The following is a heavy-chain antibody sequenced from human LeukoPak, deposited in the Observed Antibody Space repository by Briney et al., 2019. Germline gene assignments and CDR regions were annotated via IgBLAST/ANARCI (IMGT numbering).Heavy chain of an antibody. CDR3: TTDNGDYGRAWWFDP. V-gene: IGHV3-15*01. Sequence: TGGSLRLSCAASGFTFSNAWMSWVRQAPGKGLEWVGRIKSKTDGGTTDYAAPVKGRFTISRDDSKNTLYLQVNSLKTEDTAVYYCTTDNGDYGRAWWFDPWGQGTLVTVSS. D-gene: IGHD4-17*01. J-gene: IGHJ5*02. CDR2: IKSKTDGGTT. CDR1: GFTFSNAW.